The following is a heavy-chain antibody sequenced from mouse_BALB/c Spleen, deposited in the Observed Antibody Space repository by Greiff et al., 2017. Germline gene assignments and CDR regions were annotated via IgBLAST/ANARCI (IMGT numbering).Heavy chain of an antibody. V-gene: IGHV5-17*02. J-gene: IGHJ4*01. CDR2: ISSGSSTI. D-gene: IGHD2-4*01. CDR1: GFTFSSFG. CDR3: ARHFSYDYDYAMDY. Sequence: EVKLVESGGGLVQPGGSRKLSCAASGFTFSSFGMHWVRQAPEKGLEWVAYISSGSSTIYYADTVKGRFTISRDNPKNTLFLQMTSLRSEDTAMYYCARHFSYDYDYAMDYWGQGTSVTVSS.